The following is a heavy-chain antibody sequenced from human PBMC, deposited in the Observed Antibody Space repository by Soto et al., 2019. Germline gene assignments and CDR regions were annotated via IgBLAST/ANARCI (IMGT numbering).Heavy chain of an antibody. J-gene: IGHJ6*02. Sequence: GASVKVSCKASGYTFTSYAMHWVRQAPGQRLEWMGWINAGNGNTKYSQKFQGRVTITRDTSASTAYMELSSLRSEDTAVYYCARDRGYGDKGSSNYYCYGMDVWGQGSTVTVSS. D-gene: IGHD4-17*01. CDR2: INAGNGNT. CDR3: ARDRGYGDKGSSNYYCYGMDV. CDR1: GYTFTSYA. V-gene: IGHV1-3*01.